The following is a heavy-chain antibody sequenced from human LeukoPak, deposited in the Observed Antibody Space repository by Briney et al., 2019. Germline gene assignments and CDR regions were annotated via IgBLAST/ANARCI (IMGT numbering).Heavy chain of an antibody. Sequence: PSETLSLTCAISGGSITSSNWWTWVRQPPGKGLEWVGEIYLRGNTNYNPSLKSRVTISVDTSKNQFSLKLSSVTAADTAVYYCAREGKGGYCSSTSCYRVFDPWGQGTLVTVSS. CDR3: AREGKGGYCSSTSCYRVFDP. V-gene: IGHV4-4*02. J-gene: IGHJ5*02. CDR1: GGSITSSNW. D-gene: IGHD2-2*02. CDR2: IYLRGNT.